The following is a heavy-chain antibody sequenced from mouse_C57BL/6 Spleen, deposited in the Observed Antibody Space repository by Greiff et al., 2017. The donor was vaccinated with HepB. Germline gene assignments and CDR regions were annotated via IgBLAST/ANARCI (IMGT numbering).Heavy chain of an antibody. CDR2: INPYNGGT. CDR3: AKDSSGYGCAY. J-gene: IGHJ3*01. D-gene: IGHD3-2*02. CDR1: GYTFTDYY. V-gene: IGHV1-19*01. Sequence: EVQLQQSGPVLVKPGASVKMSCKASGYTFTDYYMNWVKQSHGKSLEWIGVINPYNGGTSYNQKFKGKATLTVDKSSSTAYMELNSLTSEDSAVYDCAKDSSGYGCAYWGQGTLVTVSA.